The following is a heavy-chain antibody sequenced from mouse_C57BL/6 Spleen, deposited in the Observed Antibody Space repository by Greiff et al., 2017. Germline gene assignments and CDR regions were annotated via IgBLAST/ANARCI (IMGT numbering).Heavy chain of an antibody. V-gene: IGHV1-81*01. D-gene: IGHD2-4*01. Sequence: QVQLQQSGAELARPGASVKLSCKASGYTFTSYGISGGKRGPGQGIEWIGESYPRSGNTYYNEKFKGKATLTADKSSSTAYMELRSLTSEDSAVYFCARWNDYDEGTAYWGQGTLVTVSA. CDR1: GYTFTSYG. CDR3: ARWNDYDEGTAY. J-gene: IGHJ3*01. CDR2: SYPRSGNT.